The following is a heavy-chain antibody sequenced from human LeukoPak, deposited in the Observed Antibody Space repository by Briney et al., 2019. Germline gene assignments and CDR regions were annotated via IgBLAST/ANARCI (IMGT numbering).Heavy chain of an antibody. CDR3: ARVIIYSSGWYVRRGWFDP. Sequence: GGSLRLSCAASGFTFSSYSMNWVRQAPGKGLEWVSSISSSSSYIYYADSVKGRFTISRDNAKNSLYLQMNSLRAEDTAVYYCARVIIYSSGWYVRRGWFDPWGQGTLVTVSS. V-gene: IGHV3-21*01. CDR2: ISSSSSYI. CDR1: GFTFSSYS. D-gene: IGHD6-19*01. J-gene: IGHJ5*02.